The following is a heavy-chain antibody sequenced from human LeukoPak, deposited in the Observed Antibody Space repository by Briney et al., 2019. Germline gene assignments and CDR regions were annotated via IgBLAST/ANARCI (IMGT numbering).Heavy chain of an antibody. D-gene: IGHD3-10*01. Sequence: GGSLRLSCAASGFTFSSYAMSWVRQAPGKGLEWVSAISGSGGSTYYADSVKGRFTISRDNSKNTLYLQMNSLRAEDTAVYYCAKMYGSGSWFSSWFDPWGQGTLVTVSS. CDR1: GFTFSSYA. V-gene: IGHV3-23*01. CDR3: AKMYGSGSWFSSWFDP. CDR2: ISGSGGST. J-gene: IGHJ5*02.